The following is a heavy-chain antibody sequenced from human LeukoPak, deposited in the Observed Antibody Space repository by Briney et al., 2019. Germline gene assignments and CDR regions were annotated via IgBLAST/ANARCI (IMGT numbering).Heavy chain of an antibody. CDR1: GYTFTSYD. D-gene: IGHD6-13*01. Sequence: ASVKVSCKASGYTFTSYDINWVRQATGQGLEWMGWMNPNSGNTGYVQKFQGRVTMTRNTSISTAYMELSSLRSEDTAVYYCAKMVRRYSSSWYWFDPWGQGTLVTVSS. V-gene: IGHV1-8*01. J-gene: IGHJ5*02. CDR3: AKMVRRYSSSWYWFDP. CDR2: MNPNSGNT.